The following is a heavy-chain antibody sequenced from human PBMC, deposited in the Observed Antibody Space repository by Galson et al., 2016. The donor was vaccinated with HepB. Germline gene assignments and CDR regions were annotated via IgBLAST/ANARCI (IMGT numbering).Heavy chain of an antibody. CDR2: INAGNGDT. V-gene: IGHV1-3*01. D-gene: IGHD4-23*01. Sequence: SVKVSCKASGYTFTSYAIQWVRQAPGQRPEWLGWINAGNGDTQYSQRLQGRITITNDTPASTAYMELSSLTSEDAAMYYCARTVVTPRRPCPFDIWGHGTMVAVAS. CDR3: ARTVVTPRRPCPFDI. CDR1: GYTFTSYA. J-gene: IGHJ3*02.